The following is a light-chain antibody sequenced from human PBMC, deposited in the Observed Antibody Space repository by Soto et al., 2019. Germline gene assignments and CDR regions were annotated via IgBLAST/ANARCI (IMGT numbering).Light chain of an antibody. CDR1: SSDIGSYNR. J-gene: IGLJ2*01. V-gene: IGLV2-23*02. Sequence: QSALTQPASVSGSPGQSITISCTGTSSDIGSYNRVSWHQQHPGKAPKLMIYEDTQRPSRVSNRFSGSKSGNTASLTITGLQAEDEADYYCCSYAGPTIFVVFGGGTKLTVL. CDR2: EDT. CDR3: CSYAGPTIFVV.